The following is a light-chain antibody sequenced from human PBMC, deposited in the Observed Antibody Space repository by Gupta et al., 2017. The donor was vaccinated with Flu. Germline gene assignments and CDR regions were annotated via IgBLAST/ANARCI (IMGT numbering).Light chain of an antibody. CDR3: QQRSNWPPNS. CDR1: QSVSSY. CDR2: DAS. Sequence: EIVSTQSPATLSLSPGERATLSYRASQSVSSYLAWYQQKPGQAPRLLIYDASNRATGIPARFSGSGSGTDFTLTISSLEPEDFAVYYCQQRSNWPPNSFGQGTKLEIK. J-gene: IGKJ2*03. V-gene: IGKV3-11*01.